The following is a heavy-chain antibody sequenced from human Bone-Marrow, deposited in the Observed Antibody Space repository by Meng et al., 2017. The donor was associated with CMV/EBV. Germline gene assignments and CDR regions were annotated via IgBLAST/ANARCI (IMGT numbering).Heavy chain of an antibody. Sequence: GESLKISCKVSGYMFTTYWIGWVRQMPGKGLEWMGIIYPGDSDTRYSPSFQGQVTISADKSINTAYLQWSSLKASDTAIYYCARQDWTYGHPPYYFDYWGQGALVTVSS. J-gene: IGHJ4*02. D-gene: IGHD1-7*01. CDR2: IYPGDSDT. V-gene: IGHV5-51*01. CDR3: ARQDWTYGHPPYYFDY. CDR1: GYMFTTYW.